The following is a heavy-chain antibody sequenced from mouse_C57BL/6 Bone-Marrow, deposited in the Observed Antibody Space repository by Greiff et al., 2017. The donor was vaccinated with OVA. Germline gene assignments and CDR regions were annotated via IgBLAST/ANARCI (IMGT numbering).Heavy chain of an antibody. D-gene: IGHD1-1*01. V-gene: IGHV5-6*01. J-gene: IGHJ2*01. CDR1: GFTFSSYG. Sequence: EVQVVESGGDLVKPGGSLKLSCAASGFTFSSYGMSWVRQTPDKRLEWVATISSGGSYTYYPDSVKGRFTISRDNAKNTLYLQMSSLKSEDTAMYYCARRDYYGSSSLFDYWGQGTTLTVSS. CDR2: ISSGGSYT. CDR3: ARRDYYGSSSLFDY.